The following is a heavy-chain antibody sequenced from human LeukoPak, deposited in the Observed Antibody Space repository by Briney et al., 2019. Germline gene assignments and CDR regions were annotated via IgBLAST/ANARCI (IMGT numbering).Heavy chain of an antibody. D-gene: IGHD3-3*01. CDR2: IIPIFGTA. J-gene: IGHJ6*03. V-gene: IGHV1-69*05. CDR3: ARSLRFLEWLSPYYYYYMDV. CDR1: GGTFSSYA. Sequence: SVKVSCKASGGTFSSYAISWVRQAPGQGLEWMGGIIPIFGTANYAQKFQGRVTITTDESTSTAYMKLSSLRSEDTAVYYCARSLRFLEWLSPYYYYYMDVWGKGTTVTVSS.